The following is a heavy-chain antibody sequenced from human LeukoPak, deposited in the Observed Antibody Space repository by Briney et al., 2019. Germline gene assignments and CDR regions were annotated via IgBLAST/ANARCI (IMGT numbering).Heavy chain of an antibody. V-gene: IGHV4-39*01. CDR3: ARRSYSSGWYHFDY. J-gene: IGHJ4*02. CDR1: GGSISSSSYY. Sequence: SETLSLTCTVSGGSISSSSYYWGWIRQPPGKGLEWIGSIYYSGSTYYNPSLKSRVTISVDTSKNQFSLKLSSVTAADTAVYYCARRSYSSGWYHFDYWGQGTLVTVSS. CDR2: IYYSGST. D-gene: IGHD6-19*01.